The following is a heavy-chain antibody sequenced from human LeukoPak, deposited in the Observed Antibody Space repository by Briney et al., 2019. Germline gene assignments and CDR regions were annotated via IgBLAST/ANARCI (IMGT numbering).Heavy chain of an antibody. CDR1: GYTFASYY. D-gene: IGHD3-16*01. J-gene: IGHJ4*02. CDR3: ARGLRDYVDY. V-gene: IGHV1-46*01. CDR2: INPSSGST. Sequence: APVKVSCKASGYTFASYYMHWVRQAPGQGLEWMGIINPSSGSTSYAQKFQGRVTMTRDTSTSTVYMELSSLRSEDTAVYYCARGLRDYVDYWGQGTLVTVSS.